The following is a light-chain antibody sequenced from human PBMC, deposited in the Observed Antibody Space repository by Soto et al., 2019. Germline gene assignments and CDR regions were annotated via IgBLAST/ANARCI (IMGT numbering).Light chain of an antibody. Sequence: EIVLTQSPGTLSLSPGERVTLSCRASQSVSSSNLAWYQQKPGQAPRLLIYGASSRATGIPDRFSGSGSGTDFTLTISRLEPEDFAMYYCQQYGRSLTFGGGTKVEIK. CDR2: GAS. V-gene: IGKV3-20*01. CDR1: QSVSSSN. J-gene: IGKJ4*01. CDR3: QQYGRSLT.